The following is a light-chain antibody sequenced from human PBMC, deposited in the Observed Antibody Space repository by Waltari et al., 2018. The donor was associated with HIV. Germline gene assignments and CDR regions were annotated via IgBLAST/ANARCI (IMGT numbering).Light chain of an antibody. CDR3: QQRSNWPPFT. V-gene: IGKV3-11*01. J-gene: IGKJ2*01. CDR2: DAS. Sequence: EIVLTQSPATLSLSPGERATLSCRASRSVSIYLAWFQHKPGQAPRLLIYDASTRAPGIPARFGGSGSGTDFTLTISRLEPEDSAVYYCQQRSNWPPFTFGQGTKLEIK. CDR1: RSVSIY.